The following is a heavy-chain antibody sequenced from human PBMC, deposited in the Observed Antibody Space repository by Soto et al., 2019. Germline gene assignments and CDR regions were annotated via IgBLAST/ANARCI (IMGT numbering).Heavy chain of an antibody. Sequence: SETLSLTCAVYGGSFSGYYWSWIRQPPGKGLEWIGEINHSGSTNYNPSLKSRVTISVDTSKNQFSLKLSSVTAADTAVYYCARVRPRNRIAARPGFGFHIDYWGQGTLVTVSS. D-gene: IGHD6-6*01. CDR3: ARVRPRNRIAARPGFGFHIDY. V-gene: IGHV4-34*01. J-gene: IGHJ4*02. CDR1: GGSFSGYY. CDR2: INHSGST.